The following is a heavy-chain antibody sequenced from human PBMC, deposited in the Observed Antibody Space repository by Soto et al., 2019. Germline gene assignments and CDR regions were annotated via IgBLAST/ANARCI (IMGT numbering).Heavy chain of an antibody. Sequence: QVQLQQWGAGLLKPSETLSLTCAVYGGSFSGYYWSWIRQPPGKGLEWIGEINHSGSTNYNPSLKSRVTISVDTSKNQFSLKLSSVTAADTAVYYCAREAGDYYNYMDVWGKGTTVTVSS. CDR2: INHSGST. V-gene: IGHV4-34*01. CDR3: AREAGDYYNYMDV. D-gene: IGHD3-10*01. J-gene: IGHJ6*03. CDR1: GGSFSGYY.